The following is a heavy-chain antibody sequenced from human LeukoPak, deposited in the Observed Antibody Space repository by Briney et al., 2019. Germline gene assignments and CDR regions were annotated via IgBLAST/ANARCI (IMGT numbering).Heavy chain of an antibody. CDR1: GGSITTLY. CDR2: LRDSVTT. Sequence: SETLSLTCTVSGGSITTLYWSWIRQPPGKGLEWIAYLRDSVTTKDTPSLKSRVTLSADTPKNQYFLRLTSVTAADTAVYYCATIKRGDIFGYFDFWGQGILVTVSS. D-gene: IGHD5-18*01. CDR3: ATIKRGDIFGYFDF. V-gene: IGHV4-59*11. J-gene: IGHJ4*02.